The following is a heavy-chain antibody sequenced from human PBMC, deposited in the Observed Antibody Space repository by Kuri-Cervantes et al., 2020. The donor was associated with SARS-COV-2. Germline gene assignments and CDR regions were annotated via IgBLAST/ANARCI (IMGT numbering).Heavy chain of an antibody. V-gene: IGHV1-2*02. J-gene: IGHJ6*03. CDR2: INPNSGGT. CDR3: ASKSGYDFWSGYPSSSYYYYYYMDV. CDR1: GYTFTGYY. Sequence: SVKVSCKASGYTFTGYYMHWVRQAPGQGLEWMGWINPNSGGTNYAQKFQGRVTMTRDTSISTAYMELSRLRSDDTAVYYCASKSGYDFWSGYPSSSYYYYYYMDVWGKGTTVTVSS. D-gene: IGHD3-3*01.